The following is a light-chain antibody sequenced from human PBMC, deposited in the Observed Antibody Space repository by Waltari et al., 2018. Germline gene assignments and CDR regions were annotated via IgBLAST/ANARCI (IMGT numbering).Light chain of an antibody. CDR1: SRYVGGYHY. V-gene: IGLV2-14*03. CDR2: DVS. J-gene: IGLJ1*01. Sequence: QSALTQPASVSGSPGQSIPIPFPGTSRYVGGYHYLFWYQQPPGKAPKVVIFDVSYRPSGFSTRFSASKSGNTASLTISGLQAEDEADYYCTSYTSSHGLVFGTGTKVTVL. CDR3: TSYTSSHGLV.